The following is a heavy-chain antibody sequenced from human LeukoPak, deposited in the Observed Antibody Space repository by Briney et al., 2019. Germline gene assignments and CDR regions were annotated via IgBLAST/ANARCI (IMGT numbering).Heavy chain of an antibody. V-gene: IGHV3-30*02. Sequence: GGPLRLSCAASGFTFSSYGMHWVRQAPGKGLEWVAFIRYDGSNKYYADSVKGRFTISRDNSKNTLYQQMNSLRAEDTAVYYCAKDHLGSIAAAGTLDYWGQGTLVTVPS. J-gene: IGHJ4*02. CDR1: GFTFSSYG. CDR3: AKDHLGSIAAAGTLDY. CDR2: IRYDGSNK. D-gene: IGHD6-13*01.